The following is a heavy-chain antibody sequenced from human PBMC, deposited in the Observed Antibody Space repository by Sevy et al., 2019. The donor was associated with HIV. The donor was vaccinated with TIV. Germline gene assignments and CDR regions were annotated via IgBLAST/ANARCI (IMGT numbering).Heavy chain of an antibody. J-gene: IGHJ6*02. CDR3: GECTLGGYGPTNRKCGMDV. D-gene: IGHD4-17*01. V-gene: IGHV1-18*01. CDR1: GYNFINYG. CDR2: SSPFTGSP. Sequence: ASVKVSCKASGYNFINYGISWVRQAPGQGLEWVGGSSPFTGSPNYPQKLQDRVTVTTATATNTAYMELRNLRSDDTAVYYCGECTLGGYGPTNRKCGMDVWGQGTTVTVSS.